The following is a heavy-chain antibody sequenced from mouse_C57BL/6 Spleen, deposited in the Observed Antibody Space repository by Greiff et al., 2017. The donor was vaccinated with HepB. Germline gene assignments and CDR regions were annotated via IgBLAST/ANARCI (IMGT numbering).Heavy chain of an antibody. D-gene: IGHD2-5*01. V-gene: IGHV1-53*01. J-gene: IGHJ2*01. CDR1: GYTFTSYW. Sequence: VQLQQPGTELVKPGASVKLSCKASGYTFTSYWMHWVKQRPGQGLEWIGNINPSNGGTNYNEKFKSKATLTVGKSSSTAYMQLSSLTSEDSAVYYCARVTYSNPHYFDYWGQGTTLTVSS. CDR2: INPSNGGT. CDR3: ARVTYSNPHYFDY.